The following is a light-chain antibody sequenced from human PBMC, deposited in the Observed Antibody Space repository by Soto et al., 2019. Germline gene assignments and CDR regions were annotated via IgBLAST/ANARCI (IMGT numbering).Light chain of an antibody. V-gene: IGLV2-23*02. CDR1: SSDVGGYDL. CDR2: DVS. Sequence: QSALTQPASVSGSPGQPITISCTGTSSDVGGYDLVSWYQRHPGKAPKLIIYDVSKRPSGVPDRFSGSKSGNTASLTISGLQAEDEADYYCCSYAGLYVVFGGGTKLPS. J-gene: IGLJ2*01. CDR3: CSYAGLYVV.